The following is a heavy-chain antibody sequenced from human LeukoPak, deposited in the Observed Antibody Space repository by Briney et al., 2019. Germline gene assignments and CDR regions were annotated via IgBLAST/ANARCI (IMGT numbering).Heavy chain of an antibody. Sequence: GGSLRLSCAASGFTFSDYYMSWIRQAPRKGLEWVSYISISSSYTNYADSVKGRFTISRDNAKNSLYLQMNSLRAEDTAVYYCSRDSSSIAVAGRFDYWGQGTLVTVSS. D-gene: IGHD6-19*01. V-gene: IGHV3-11*05. CDR1: GFTFSDYY. CDR3: SRDSSSIAVAGRFDY. J-gene: IGHJ4*02. CDR2: ISISSSYT.